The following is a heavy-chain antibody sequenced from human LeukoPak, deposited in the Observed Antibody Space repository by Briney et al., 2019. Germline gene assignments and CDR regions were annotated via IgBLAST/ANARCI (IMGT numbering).Heavy chain of an antibody. CDR1: GFTFRTYN. V-gene: IGHV3-48*01. D-gene: IGHD5-24*01. Sequence: GGSLRLSCAASGFTFRTYNMNWVRQAPGKGLEWVSYISSSITTIYYADSVKGRFTISRDNSKNTLYLQMNSLGAEDTAIYYCAKGKDGYNHSDYWGQGTLVTVSS. J-gene: IGHJ4*02. CDR3: AKGKDGYNHSDY. CDR2: ISSSITTI.